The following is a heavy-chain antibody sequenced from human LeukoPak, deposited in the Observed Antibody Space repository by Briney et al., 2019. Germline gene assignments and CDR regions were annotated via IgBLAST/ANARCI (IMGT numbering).Heavy chain of an antibody. V-gene: IGHV4-59*12. CDR3: ARDRSSGYPDAFDI. CDR2: IYYSGST. Sequence: PSETLSLTCTVSGGSISSYYWSWIRQPPGKGLEWIGYIYYSGSTNYNPSLKSRVTMSVDTSKNQFSLKLSSVTAADTAVYYCARDRSSGYPDAFDIWGQGTMVTVSS. D-gene: IGHD3-22*01. CDR1: GGSISSYY. J-gene: IGHJ3*02.